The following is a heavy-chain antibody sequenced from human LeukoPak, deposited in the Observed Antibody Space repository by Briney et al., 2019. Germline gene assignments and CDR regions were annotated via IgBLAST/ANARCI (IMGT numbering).Heavy chain of an antibody. J-gene: IGHJ3*02. Sequence: VGSLRLSSATSEFTSSNYMMHSVRQAPGERLWWVSGIRSNGSKTSHADSVKGRFTISRDNSKNTLYLQMSSLRADDTAVYYCARGVGGSRAFDIWGQGTMVTVSS. D-gene: IGHD2-15*01. CDR1: EFTSSNYM. CDR3: ARGVGGSRAFDI. CDR2: IRSNGSKT. V-gene: IGHV3-74*01.